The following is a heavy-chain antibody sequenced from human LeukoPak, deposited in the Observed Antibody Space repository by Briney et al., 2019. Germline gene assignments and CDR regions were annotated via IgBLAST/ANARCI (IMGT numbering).Heavy chain of an antibody. V-gene: IGHV3-21*01. CDR3: ARSRYDSSGYCGIIGD. D-gene: IGHD3-22*01. Sequence: GGSLRLSCAASGFTFSSYTMNWVRQAPGKGLEWVSSITSSSIYTYYADSVKGRFTISGDNAKNSLYLEMNSLRAEDTAVYYCARSRYDSSGYCGIIGDWGQGTLVTVSS. J-gene: IGHJ4*02. CDR2: ITSSSIYT. CDR1: GFTFSSYT.